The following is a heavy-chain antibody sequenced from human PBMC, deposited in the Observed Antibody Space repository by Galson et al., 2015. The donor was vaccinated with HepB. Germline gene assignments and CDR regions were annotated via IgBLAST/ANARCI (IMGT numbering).Heavy chain of an antibody. CDR1: GDSVSSNSAA. V-gene: IGHV6-1*01. Sequence: CAISGDSVSSNSAAWNWIRQSPSRGLEWLGKTYYRSKWYKDYAISVKSRISINPDTSKNQLSLQLKSVTPEDTAVYFCARALGREESGYDTDAFDLWGQGTMVTVSS. CDR2: TYYRSKWYK. D-gene: IGHD5-12*01. J-gene: IGHJ3*01. CDR3: ARALGREESGYDTDAFDL.